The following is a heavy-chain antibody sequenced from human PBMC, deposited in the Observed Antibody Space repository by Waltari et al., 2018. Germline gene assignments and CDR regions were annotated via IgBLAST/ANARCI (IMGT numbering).Heavy chain of an antibody. CDR2: IIPIFGTA. D-gene: IGHD3-9*01. CDR3: ARDGNYILTGYHHDAFDI. Sequence: QVQLVQSGAEVKKPGSSVKVSCKASVGTFSSYAISWVRQAPGQGLEWMGGIIPIFGTANYAQKCQGRVTITADKSTSTAYMELSSLRSEDTAVYYCARDGNYILTGYHHDAFDIWGQGTMVTVSS. V-gene: IGHV1-69*14. J-gene: IGHJ3*02. CDR1: VGTFSSYA.